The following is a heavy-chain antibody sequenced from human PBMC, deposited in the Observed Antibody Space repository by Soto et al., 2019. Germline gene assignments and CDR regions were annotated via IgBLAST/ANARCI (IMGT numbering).Heavy chain of an antibody. CDR2: IYSGGST. CDR3: AREKNSGYDLHCMDV. CDR1: GFTVSSNY. V-gene: IGHV3-66*01. J-gene: IGHJ6*03. D-gene: IGHD5-12*01. Sequence: EVQLVESGGGLVQPGGSLRLSCAASGFTVSSNYMSWVRQAPGKGLEWVSVIYSGGSTYYADSVKGRFTISRDNSENTLYLHMSNLRAEDTAVDYCAREKNSGYDLHCMDVWGKGTTVTVSS.